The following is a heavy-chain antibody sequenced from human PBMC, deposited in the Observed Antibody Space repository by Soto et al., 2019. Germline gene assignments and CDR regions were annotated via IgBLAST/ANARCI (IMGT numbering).Heavy chain of an antibody. CDR3: ARGTTDIWFDP. V-gene: IGHV4-59*12. CDR1: GGSISSYY. J-gene: IGHJ5*02. Sequence: SETLSLTCTVSGGSISSYYWSWIRQPPGKGLECIGYIYYSGSTYYNPSLKSRVTISVDTSKNQFSLKLSSVTAADTAVYYCARGTTDIWFDPWGQGTLVTVSS. CDR2: IYYSGST. D-gene: IGHD1-7*01.